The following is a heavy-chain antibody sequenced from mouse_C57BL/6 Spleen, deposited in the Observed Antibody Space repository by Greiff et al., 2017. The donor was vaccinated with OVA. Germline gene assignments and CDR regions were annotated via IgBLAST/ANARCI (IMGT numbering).Heavy chain of an antibody. D-gene: IGHD1-1*01. CDR1: GFSLTSYG. Sequence: VMLVESGPGLVQPSQSLSITCTVSGFSLTSYGVHWVRQSPGKGLEWLGVIWSGGSTDYNAAFISRLSISKDNSKSQVFFKMNSLQADDTAIYYCARNPYYGSSYPYYYAMDYWGQGTSVTVSS. CDR2: IWSGGST. V-gene: IGHV2-2*01. CDR3: ARNPYYGSSYPYYYAMDY. J-gene: IGHJ4*01.